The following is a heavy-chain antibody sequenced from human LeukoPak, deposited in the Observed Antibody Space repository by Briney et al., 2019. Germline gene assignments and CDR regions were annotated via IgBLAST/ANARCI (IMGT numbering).Heavy chain of an antibody. CDR1: GGSISSYY. CDR2: IYYSGST. Sequence: SETLSLTCTVSGGSISSYYWSWIRQHPGKGLEWIGYIYYSGSTNYNPSLKSRVTISVDTSNNQFSLKLSSVTAADTAVYYCARSDPGGYTRGGFDYWGQGTLVTVSS. V-gene: IGHV4-59*01. J-gene: IGHJ4*02. CDR3: ARSDPGGYTRGGFDY. D-gene: IGHD3-10*01.